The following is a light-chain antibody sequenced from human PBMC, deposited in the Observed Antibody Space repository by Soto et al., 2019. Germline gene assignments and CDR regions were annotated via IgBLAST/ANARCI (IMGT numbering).Light chain of an antibody. V-gene: IGLV2-23*02. CDR3: CSYATPRL. CDR2: EVS. J-gene: IGLJ3*02. Sequence: QSVLTQPASVSGSPGQSLTISCTGSSSDVGSYDLVSWYQQHPGKPPKLLLYEVSKRPSGVSTRFSGSKSGNTASLTIPGLQAEDEADYYCCSYATPRLFGGGTKLTVL. CDR1: SSDVGSYDL.